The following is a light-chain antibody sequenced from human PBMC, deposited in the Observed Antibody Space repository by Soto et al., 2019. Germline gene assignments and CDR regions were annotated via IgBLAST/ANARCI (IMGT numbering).Light chain of an antibody. V-gene: IGKV1-5*01. CDR2: GAS. J-gene: IGKJ4*01. CDR1: QSVSNY. CDR3: QHYDIFSHS. Sequence: IQMTQSPSTLSASLGDRVTLSCRASQSVSNYLNWYQQKPGQAPRLLIYGASSLESGVPSRFSGSGSGTEFTLTIGGLQSDDFSTYFCQHYDIFSHSFGGGTKVDIK.